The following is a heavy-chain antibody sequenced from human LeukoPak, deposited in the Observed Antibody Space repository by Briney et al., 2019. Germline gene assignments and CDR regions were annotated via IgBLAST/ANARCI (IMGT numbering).Heavy chain of an antibody. J-gene: IGHJ4*03. Sequence: GGSLRLSCAASGFTVSSNYMTWVRQAPGKGLEWVSVIYGGGDTYYADSVKGRFTISRDNSKNTLYLQMNSLRAEDTAVYYCAKVPLSSSGWDREYYFDYWGQGTMVTVSS. CDR2: IYGGGDT. D-gene: IGHD6-19*01. V-gene: IGHV3-53*05. CDR3: AKVPLSSSGWDREYYFDY. CDR1: GFTVSSNY.